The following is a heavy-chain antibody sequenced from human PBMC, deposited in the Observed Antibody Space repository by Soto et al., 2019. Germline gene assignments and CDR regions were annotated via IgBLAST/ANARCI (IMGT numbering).Heavy chain of an antibody. Sequence: GGSLRLSCVASGFIFDDYYMNWIRQTPGKGLGWVSYISSSGSDANSADSLKGRFSISRDNAKNAVCLQMNRLSAEDTAIYYCVRVRGFFEWLDCGPGTLVTVSS. CDR2: ISSSGSDA. D-gene: IGHD3-3*01. J-gene: IGHJ4*02. CDR1: GFIFDDYY. V-gene: IGHV3-11*06. CDR3: VRVRGFFEWLD.